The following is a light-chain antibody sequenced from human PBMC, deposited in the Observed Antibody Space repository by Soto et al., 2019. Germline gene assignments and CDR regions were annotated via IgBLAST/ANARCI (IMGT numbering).Light chain of an antibody. Sequence: ETVMTPSPATLSVSLGERATLSCRASLSVVISLAWYQQKPGHSPRLLIYGASARATGIPARFSGSGSGTVFTLTISGLHSEDSAVYYCQQYNSWPITFGQGTRLEIK. CDR2: GAS. J-gene: IGKJ5*01. V-gene: IGKV3-15*01. CDR3: QQYNSWPIT. CDR1: LSVVIS.